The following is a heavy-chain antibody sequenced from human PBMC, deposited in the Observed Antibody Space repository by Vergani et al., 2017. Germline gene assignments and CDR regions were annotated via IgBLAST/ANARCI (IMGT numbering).Heavy chain of an antibody. Sequence: QVQLVQSGAEVKKPGASVKVSCKASGGTFSSYAISWVRQAPGQGLEWMGGIIPIFGTANYAQMFQGRVTMTTDTSTSTAYMGLRSLRADDTSVYYCATVRNYYAFDIWGQGTMVTVSS. CDR1: GGTFSSYA. D-gene: IGHD1-7*01. V-gene: IGHV1-69*06. J-gene: IGHJ3*02. CDR3: ATVRNYYAFDI. CDR2: IIPIFGTA.